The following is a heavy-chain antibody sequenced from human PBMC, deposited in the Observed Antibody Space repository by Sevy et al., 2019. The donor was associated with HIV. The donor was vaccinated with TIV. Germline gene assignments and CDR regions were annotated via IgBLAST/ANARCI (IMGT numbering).Heavy chain of an antibody. V-gene: IGHV1-18*01. CDR3: AREGYYYRSGTYRPPNYYGMDV. J-gene: IGHJ6*02. CDR2: ISDYNGYT. D-gene: IGHD3-10*01. Sequence: ASVKVSCKASGYTFSSYGISWVRQAPGQGLEWMGWISDYNGYTNYAHKFQGRVTMSTETSKRTCYMELRSLGSDDTAVYFCAREGYYYRSGTYRPPNYYGMDVWGQGTAVTVSS. CDR1: GYTFSSYG.